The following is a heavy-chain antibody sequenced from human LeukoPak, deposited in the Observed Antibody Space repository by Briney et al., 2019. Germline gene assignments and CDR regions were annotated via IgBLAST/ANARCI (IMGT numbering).Heavy chain of an antibody. V-gene: IGHV3-74*01. CDR3: VCLGLGGLSLD. J-gene: IGHJ4*02. CDR1: GFTFSRYS. D-gene: IGHD3-16*01. Sequence: GGSLRLSCAASGFTFSRYSMHWVRQAPGKGLVWVSHVNSDGSGTDYADSVKGRFTISRDNAKNTLYLQMNSLRVEGTAVYYCVCLGLGGLSLDWGQGTLVTVSS. CDR2: VNSDGSGT.